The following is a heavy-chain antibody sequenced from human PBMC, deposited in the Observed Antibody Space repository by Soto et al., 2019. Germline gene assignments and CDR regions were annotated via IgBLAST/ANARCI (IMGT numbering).Heavy chain of an antibody. D-gene: IGHD5-12*01. Sequence: HVPLVQSGAEVKKPGASLKVSCKASGYTFISYGVSWVRQAPGQGLEWLGWISPYNGNTNYAQKFQGRITMTTDTSTSTVYMDLRSLRTYDTAVYYCARDQTKWLTDAFDIWGQGTMVVVSS. J-gene: IGHJ3*02. CDR2: ISPYNGNT. V-gene: IGHV1-18*01. CDR1: GYTFISYG. CDR3: ARDQTKWLTDAFDI.